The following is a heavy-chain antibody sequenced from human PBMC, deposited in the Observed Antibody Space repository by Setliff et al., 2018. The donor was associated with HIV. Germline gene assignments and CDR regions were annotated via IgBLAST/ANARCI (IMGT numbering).Heavy chain of an antibody. CDR1: GGSISNYY. J-gene: IGHJ4*02. CDR3: ASLNGIAVAGTRFTPQPSYYFDY. Sequence: NPSETLSLTCTVSGGSISNYYWSWIRQPAEKGLEWIGRIYTSGSTYYNPSLKSRVTISVDTSKNQFSLKLSSVTAADTAVYYCASLNGIAVAGTRFTPQPSYYFDYWGQGTLVTVSS. D-gene: IGHD6-19*01. V-gene: IGHV4-4*07. CDR2: IYTSGST.